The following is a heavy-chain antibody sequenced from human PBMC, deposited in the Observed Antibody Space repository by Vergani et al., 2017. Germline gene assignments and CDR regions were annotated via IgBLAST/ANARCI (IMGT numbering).Heavy chain of an antibody. Sequence: EVQLLESGGGLVKPGGSLRLSCAASGFTFSNAWMSWVRQAPGKGLEWVGRIKSKTDGGTTDYAAPVKGRFTISRDDSKNTLYLQMNSLRAEDTAVYYCARDKVGATDYWGQGTLVTVSS. J-gene: IGHJ4*02. CDR3: ARDKVGATDY. D-gene: IGHD1-26*01. V-gene: IGHV3-15*01. CDR2: IKSKTDGGTT. CDR1: GFTFSNAW.